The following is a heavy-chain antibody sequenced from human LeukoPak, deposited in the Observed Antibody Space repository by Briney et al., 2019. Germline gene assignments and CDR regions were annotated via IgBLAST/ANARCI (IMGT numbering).Heavy chain of an antibody. CDR1: GYTFSGYY. CDR2: INPNSGGT. J-gene: IGHJ4*02. Sequence: ASVKVSCKASGYTFSGYYMHWVRQAPGRGLEWVGWINPNSGGTKYAQKFQGRVTMTRDTSISTAYMELSRLRSDDTAVYYCATEVTDWGQGTLVTVSS. CDR3: ATEVTD. D-gene: IGHD5-18*01. V-gene: IGHV1-2*02.